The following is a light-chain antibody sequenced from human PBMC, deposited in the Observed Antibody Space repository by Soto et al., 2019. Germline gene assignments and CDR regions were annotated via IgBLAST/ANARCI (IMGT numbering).Light chain of an antibody. CDR3: QQYNNAPQK. J-gene: IGKJ1*01. Sequence: EIVLTQAPGTLSLSLGERGTLSCRASQSVSISYLAWYQQKTGQAPRLLIYGASSRATGIPDRFSGSGSGTDIPLTISRLAPEDLAEYHCQQYNNAPQKIGQATKV. V-gene: IGKV3-20*01. CDR1: QSVSISY. CDR2: GAS.